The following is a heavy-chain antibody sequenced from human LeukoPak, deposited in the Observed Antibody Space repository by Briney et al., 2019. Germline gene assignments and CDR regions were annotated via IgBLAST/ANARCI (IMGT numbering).Heavy chain of an antibody. CDR3: ARGHVDTAMVPDAFDI. CDR2: IIPIFGTA. Sequence: ASVKVSCKASGGTFSSYAISWVRQAPGQGLEWMGGIIPIFGTANYAQKFQGRVTITTDESTSTAYMELSSLRSEDTAVYYCARGHVDTAMVPDAFDIWGQGTMVTVSS. D-gene: IGHD5-18*01. J-gene: IGHJ3*02. V-gene: IGHV1-69*05. CDR1: GGTFSSYA.